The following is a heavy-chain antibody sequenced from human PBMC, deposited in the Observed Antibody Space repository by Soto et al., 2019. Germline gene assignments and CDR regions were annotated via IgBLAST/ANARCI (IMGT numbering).Heavy chain of an antibody. V-gene: IGHV1-8*02. CDR1: GYTFTNND. J-gene: IGHJ5*02. CDR3: ARMESFGSLNWFDP. CDR2: MYPGSGDT. D-gene: IGHD5-18*01. Sequence: GASVKVSCKASGYTFTNNDVSWVRQATGQGLEWMGWMYPGSGDTGYAQKFQGRVTMTRDISIATAYMELNSLTSEDTAIYYCARMESFGSLNWFDPWGQGTLVTVS.